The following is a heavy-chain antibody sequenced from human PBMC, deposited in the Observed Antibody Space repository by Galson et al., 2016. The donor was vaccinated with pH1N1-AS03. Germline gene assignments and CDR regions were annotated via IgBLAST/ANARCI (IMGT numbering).Heavy chain of an antibody. Sequence: PALVKPTQTLTLTCTFSEFSLNDGGLGVGWIRQPPGKALEWLGMIYWHDDKRYNPSLQNRLTLTQGVSKSEVVLQMTNVDPEDTATYYCAHRFYGSGASFFDFWGQGIVVVVS. CDR2: IYWHDDK. J-gene: IGHJ4*02. CDR3: AHRFYGSGASFFDF. CDR1: EFSLNDGGLG. V-gene: IGHV2-5*01. D-gene: IGHD3-10*01.